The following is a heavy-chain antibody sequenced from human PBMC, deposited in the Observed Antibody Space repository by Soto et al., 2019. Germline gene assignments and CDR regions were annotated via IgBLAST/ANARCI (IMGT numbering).Heavy chain of an antibody. CDR2: ISYDGSNK. CDR1: GFTFSSYA. CDR3: ARDNSPMRNYYASSGHAY. J-gene: IGHJ4*02. D-gene: IGHD3-22*01. V-gene: IGHV3-30-3*01. Sequence: VGSLRLSCAASGFTFSSYAMHCVRQAPGKGLEWVAVISYDGSNKYYADSVKGRFTISRDNSKNTLYLQMNSLRAEDTAVYYCARDNSPMRNYYASSGHAYWGQGPLVTVPA.